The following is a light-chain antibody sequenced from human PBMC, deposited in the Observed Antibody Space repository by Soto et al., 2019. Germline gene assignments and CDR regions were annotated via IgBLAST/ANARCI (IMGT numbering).Light chain of an antibody. CDR3: CSYAVGNTLV. CDR2: DVT. CDR1: SSDIGTYNF. Sequence: QSALTQPRSVSGSPGQSVTFSCIGTSSDIGTYNFVSWYQQYPGKAPKLMIYDVTKRPSGVPDRFSGSKSGNTASLTISGLQSVDEADYYCCSYAVGNTLVFGVGTKLTVL. V-gene: IGLV2-11*01. J-gene: IGLJ3*02.